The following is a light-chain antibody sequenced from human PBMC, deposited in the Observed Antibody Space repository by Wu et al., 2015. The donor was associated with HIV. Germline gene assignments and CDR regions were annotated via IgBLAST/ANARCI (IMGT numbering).Light chain of an antibody. CDR2: GAS. CDR3: QQRSNWPYT. J-gene: IGKJ2*01. Sequence: DIVLTQSPATLSLSPGGRATLSCRVSQRVSTFVAWYQHRPGQAPRLVIYGASNRATGIPARFSGSGSETDFTLTISSLEPEDFAVYYCQQRSNWPYTFGQGTKGGDQT. V-gene: IGKV3-11*01. CDR1: QRVSTF.